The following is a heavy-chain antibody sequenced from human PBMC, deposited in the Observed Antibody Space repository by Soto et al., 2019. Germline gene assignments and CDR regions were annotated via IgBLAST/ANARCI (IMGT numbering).Heavy chain of an antibody. D-gene: IGHD2-2*02. CDR1: GYTFSGYY. J-gene: IGHJ5*02. CDR2: INPNSGAT. Sequence: GASVKVSCKTSGYTFSGYYIHWVRQAPGQGLERMGWINPNSGATDSAQKFQGRVTITSDKSTSTAYMELSSLRSDDTAVYYCARSPIVVVPAAIRGWFDPWGQGTLVTVSS. V-gene: IGHV1-2*02. CDR3: ARSPIVVVPAAIRGWFDP.